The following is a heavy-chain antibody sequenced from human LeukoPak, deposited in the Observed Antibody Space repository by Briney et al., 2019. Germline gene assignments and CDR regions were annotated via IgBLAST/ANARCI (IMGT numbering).Heavy chain of an antibody. CDR2: ISGSGGST. CDR3: AKVGVVVVANAFDI. D-gene: IGHD2-15*01. V-gene: IGHV3-23*01. Sequence: GGSLRLSCAASGFTFSSYWMNWVRQAPGKGLEWVSAISGSGGSTYYADSVKGRFTISRDNSKNTLYLQMNSLRAEDTAVYYCAKVGVVVVANAFDIWGQGTMVTVSS. CDR1: GFTFSSYW. J-gene: IGHJ3*02.